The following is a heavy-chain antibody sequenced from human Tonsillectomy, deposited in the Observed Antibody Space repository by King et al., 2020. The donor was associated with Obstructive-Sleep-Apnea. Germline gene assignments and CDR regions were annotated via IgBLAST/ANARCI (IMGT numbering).Heavy chain of an antibody. CDR2: IYPGYSDT. D-gene: IGHD4-23*01. Sequence: QLVQSGAEVKKPGESLKISCKGSGYSFTSYWIGWVRQMPGKGLEWMWIIYPGYSDTRYSPSFQGQVTISADKSISTAYLQWSSLKASDTAMYYCATATTVVTENFDYWGQGTLVTVSS. J-gene: IGHJ4*02. CDR1: GYSFTSYW. CDR3: ATATTVVTENFDY. V-gene: IGHV5-51*01.